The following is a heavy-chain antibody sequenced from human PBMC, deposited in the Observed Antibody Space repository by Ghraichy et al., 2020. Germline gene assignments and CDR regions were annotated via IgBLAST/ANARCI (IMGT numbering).Heavy chain of an antibody. Sequence: ASVKVSCKASGYTFTSYYMHWVRQAPGQGLEWMGIINPSGGSTSYAQKFQGRVTMTRDTSTSTVYMELSSLRSEDTAVYYCARATYYYGSGSYGLADYWGQGTLVTVSS. J-gene: IGHJ4*02. V-gene: IGHV1-46*03. CDR2: INPSGGST. D-gene: IGHD3-10*01. CDR1: GYTFTSYY. CDR3: ARATYYYGSGSYGLADY.